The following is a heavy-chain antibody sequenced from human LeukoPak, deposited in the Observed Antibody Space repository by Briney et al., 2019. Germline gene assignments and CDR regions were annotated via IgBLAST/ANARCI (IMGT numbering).Heavy chain of an antibody. Sequence: GGSLRLSCAASGFSFNNYGMSWVRQAPGKGLEWVSAISGSGGSTYYADSVKGRFTISRDNSKNTLYLQMNSLRAEDTAVYYCAKDPIYVGATNLDYWGQGTLVTVSS. CDR3: AKDPIYVGATNLDY. D-gene: IGHD1-26*01. CDR2: ISGSGGST. J-gene: IGHJ4*02. V-gene: IGHV3-23*01. CDR1: GFSFNNYG.